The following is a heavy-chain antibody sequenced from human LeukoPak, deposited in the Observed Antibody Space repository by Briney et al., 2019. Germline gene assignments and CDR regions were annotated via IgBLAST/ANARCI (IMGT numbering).Heavy chain of an antibody. D-gene: IGHD2-15*01. CDR1: GFSFSHYA. CDR3: AKGYCSAGSCVHSDY. V-gene: IGHV3-23*01. Sequence: PGGPLRLSCAASGFSFSHYAMSWVRQAPGKGLEWVSGISGSGGTTYYAGSVKGRFTISRDNSKNTLYLQMNSLRAEDTAVYYCAKGYCSAGSCVHSDYWGQGTLVTVSS. CDR2: ISGSGGTT. J-gene: IGHJ4*02.